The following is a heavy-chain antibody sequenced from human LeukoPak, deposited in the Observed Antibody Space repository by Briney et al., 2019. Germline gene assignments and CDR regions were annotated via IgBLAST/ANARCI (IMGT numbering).Heavy chain of an antibody. Sequence: GGSLRLSCAASGLTFSSYGMHWVRQAPGKGLEWVAFIRYDGSNKYYADSVKGRFTISRDNSKNTLYLQMNSLRAEDTAVYYCAKDLPSPIVVVPAATLDYWGQGTLVTVSS. V-gene: IGHV3-30*02. D-gene: IGHD2-2*01. CDR3: AKDLPSPIVVVPAATLDY. J-gene: IGHJ4*02. CDR2: IRYDGSNK. CDR1: GLTFSSYG.